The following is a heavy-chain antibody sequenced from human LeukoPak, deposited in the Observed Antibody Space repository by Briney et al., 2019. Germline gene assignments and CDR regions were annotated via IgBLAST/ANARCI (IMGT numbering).Heavy chain of an antibody. Sequence: SETLSLTCTVSGGSISSYYWSWIRPPPGKGREWLGYIYYSGSTNYNPSLKSRVTISADMSKNQFSLKLSSVTAADTAVYYCARDIIRSSGLFDYWGQGTLVTVSS. CDR2: IYYSGST. V-gene: IGHV4-59*01. J-gene: IGHJ4*02. CDR1: GGSISSYY. D-gene: IGHD3-22*01. CDR3: ARDIIRSSGLFDY.